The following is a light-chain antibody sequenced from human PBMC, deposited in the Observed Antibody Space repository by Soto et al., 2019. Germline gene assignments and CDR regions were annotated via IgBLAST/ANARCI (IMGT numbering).Light chain of an antibody. CDR1: QGIAPY. J-gene: IGKJ4*01. V-gene: IGKV1-27*01. Sequence: DVQMTQSPSSLSAFVGDRVTITCRASQGIAPYLAWFQQKPGKDPKLLIYATSTLQSGDPSRFSGSGSGTYFTLTISSRQPEDIGTYYCQKYNSAPLTFGGGTKVEIK. CDR3: QKYNSAPLT. CDR2: ATS.